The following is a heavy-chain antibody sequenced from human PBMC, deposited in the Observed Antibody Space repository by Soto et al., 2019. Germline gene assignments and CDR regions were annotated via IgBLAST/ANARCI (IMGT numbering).Heavy chain of an antibody. CDR2: IHYSGST. CDR1: GGSVSSGGYY. CDR3: ARAGGAGSGHDWFDP. J-gene: IGHJ5*02. Sequence: LSLTCNVSGGSVSSGGYYWSWIRQHPGKGLEWIGYIHYSGSTYYNPSLKSRVTMSIDTSKNLFSLNLSSVTAADTAVYYCARAGGAGSGHDWFDPWGQGTLVTVSS. V-gene: IGHV4-31*03. D-gene: IGHD6-13*01.